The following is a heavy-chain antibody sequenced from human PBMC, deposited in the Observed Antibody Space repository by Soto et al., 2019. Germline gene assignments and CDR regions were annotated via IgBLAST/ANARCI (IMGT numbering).Heavy chain of an antibody. CDR2: IDPSDSYT. D-gene: IGHD2-15*01. V-gene: IGHV5-10-1*01. CDR3: AIVVVVAAGGYYYYYGMDV. J-gene: IGHJ6*02. Sequence: PGESLKISCKGSGYSITSYWISWVRQMPGKGLEWMGRIDPSDSYTNYSPSFQGHVTISADKSISTAYLQWSSLKASDTAMYYCAIVVVVAAGGYYYYYGMDVWGQGTTVTVSS. CDR1: GYSITSYW.